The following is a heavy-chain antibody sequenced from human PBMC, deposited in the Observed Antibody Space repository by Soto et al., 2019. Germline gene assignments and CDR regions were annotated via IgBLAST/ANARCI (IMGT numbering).Heavy chain of an antibody. D-gene: IGHD3-10*01. CDR2: IYYSGST. J-gene: IGHJ4*02. V-gene: IGHV4-31*03. CDR3: ARDHITMVRGVIIVSLFDY. CDR1: GGSISSGGYY. Sequence: KASETLSLTCTVSGGSISSGGYYWSWIRQHPGKGLEWIGYIYYSGSTYYNLSLKSRVTISVDTSKNQFSLKLSSVTAADTAVYYCARDHITMVRGVIIVSLFDYWGQGTLVTVSS.